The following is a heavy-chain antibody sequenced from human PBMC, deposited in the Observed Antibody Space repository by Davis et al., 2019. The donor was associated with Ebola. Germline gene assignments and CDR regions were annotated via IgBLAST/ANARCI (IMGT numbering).Heavy chain of an antibody. CDR3: ARDLYGRTGDYAGY. D-gene: IGHD4-17*01. J-gene: IGHJ4*02. CDR2: VSAYNGNT. V-gene: IGHV1-18*01. Sequence: ASVKVSCKASGYTFTHYGISWVRQAPGEGLEWMGWVSAYNGNTEYAQRVQGRVTMTTDTSTSTAYMELRSLRSDDTAVYYCARDLYGRTGDYAGYWGQGTLVTVSS. CDR1: GYTFTHYG.